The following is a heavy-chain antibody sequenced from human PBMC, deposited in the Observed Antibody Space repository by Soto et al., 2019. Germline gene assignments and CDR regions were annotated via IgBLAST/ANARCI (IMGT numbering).Heavy chain of an antibody. CDR1: GGSVGSSSYY. CDR2: IYYSGST. CDR3: ARDRPAVAGFDY. J-gene: IGHJ4*02. D-gene: IGHD6-19*01. Sequence: PSETLSLTCTVSGGSVGSSSYYWSWIRQPPGKGLEWIGYIYYSGSTKYNPSLKSRVTISVDTSKNQFSLKLSSVTAADTAVYYCARDRPAVAGFDYWGQGTLVTVSS. V-gene: IGHV4-61*01.